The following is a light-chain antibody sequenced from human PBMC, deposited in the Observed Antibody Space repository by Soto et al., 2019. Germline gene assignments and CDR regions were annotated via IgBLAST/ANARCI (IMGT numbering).Light chain of an antibody. CDR1: ERVAGGQ. Sequence: DIVLTQSPSTLSVSVGESATLSCRASERVAGGQAAWYQQKPGQAPRVLIYASSTRTPGTPERFRGRGSGTDYTLTISRVEPEDFAVYHCQQYAGSLSFGGGTKV. V-gene: IGKV3-20*01. CDR3: QQYAGSLS. J-gene: IGKJ4*01. CDR2: ASS.